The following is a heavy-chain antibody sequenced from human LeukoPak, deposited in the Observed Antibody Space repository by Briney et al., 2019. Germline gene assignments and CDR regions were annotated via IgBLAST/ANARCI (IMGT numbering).Heavy chain of an antibody. CDR1: GGSISRYY. Sequence: SETLSLTCTVSGGSISRYYWTWIRQPPGKGLEWIGCVFYSGATNYNPSLKSRLTISVDTSNNQFSLKLSSVTAADTAVYYCARDIPRYCSSTSCSVEGGGHNWFGPWGQGTLVTVSS. D-gene: IGHD2-2*01. CDR2: VFYSGAT. CDR3: ARDIPRYCSSTSCSVEGGGHNWFGP. V-gene: IGHV4-59*01. J-gene: IGHJ5*02.